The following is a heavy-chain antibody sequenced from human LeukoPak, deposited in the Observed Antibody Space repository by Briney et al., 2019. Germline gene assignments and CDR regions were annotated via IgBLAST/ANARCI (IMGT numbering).Heavy chain of an antibody. V-gene: IGHV3-53*01. CDR2: IYSGGST. CDR1: GFTVSYTY. CDR3: ASTPPRYLGYFDY. D-gene: IGHD3-9*01. J-gene: IGHJ4*02. Sequence: GGSLRLSCAASGFTVSYTYMSWVRQAPGMGLEWGSVIYSGGSTYYADSVKGRFTISRDNSKNTLYFPMNSLRAEDTAVYYCASTPPRYLGYFDYWGQGTLVTASS.